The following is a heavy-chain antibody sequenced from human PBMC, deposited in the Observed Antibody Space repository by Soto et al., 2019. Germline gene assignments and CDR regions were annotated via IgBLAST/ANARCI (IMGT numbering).Heavy chain of an antibody. CDR2: IYYSGST. V-gene: IGHV4-59*01. CDR1: GGSISSYY. Sequence: SETLSLTCTVSGGSISSYYWSWIRQPPGKGLEWIGYIYYSGSTNYNPSLKSRVTISVDTSKNQFSLKLSSVTAADTAVYYCASRVLSSQINSVGAFDIWGQGTMVTVSS. J-gene: IGHJ3*02. CDR3: ASRVLSSQINSVGAFDI. D-gene: IGHD1-20*01.